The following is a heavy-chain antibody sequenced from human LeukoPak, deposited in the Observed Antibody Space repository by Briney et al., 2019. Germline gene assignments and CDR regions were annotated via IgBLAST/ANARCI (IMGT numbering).Heavy chain of an antibody. CDR2: IYTGDSNI. V-gene: IGHV5-51*01. D-gene: IGHD2-2*02. CDR3: ASPGYCSSTSSHTDAFDI. CDR1: GYSFTSYW. Sequence: GESLKIPFKGSGYSFTSYWIGWVRQMPGKGLEWMGIIYTGDSNIKYSPSFQGQVTISADKSISTAYLQWSSLKASDTAMYYCASPGYCSSTSSHTDAFDIWGQGTMVTVSS. J-gene: IGHJ3*02.